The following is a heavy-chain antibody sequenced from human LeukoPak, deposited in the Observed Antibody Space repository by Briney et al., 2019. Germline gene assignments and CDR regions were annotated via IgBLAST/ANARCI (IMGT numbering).Heavy chain of an antibody. CDR1: GYTFTGYY. CDR3: ARFDIVVVVAAGYDAFDI. V-gene: IGHV1-2*06. J-gene: IGHJ3*02. CDR2: INPNSGGT. Sequence: ASVKVSRKASGYTFTGYYMHWVRQAPGQGLEWMGRINPNSGGTNYAQKFQGRVTMTRDTSISTAYMELSRLRSDDTAVYYCARFDIVVVVAAGYDAFDIWGQGTMVTVSS. D-gene: IGHD2-15*01.